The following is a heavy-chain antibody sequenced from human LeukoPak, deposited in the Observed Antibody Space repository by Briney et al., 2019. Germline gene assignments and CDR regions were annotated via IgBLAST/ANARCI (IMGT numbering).Heavy chain of an antibody. J-gene: IGHJ4*02. CDR3: ARGEKWELPYSDY. CDR1: GFTVSSNY. V-gene: IGHV3-53*01. D-gene: IGHD1-26*01. CDR2: IYSGGST. Sequence: GGSLRLSCAASGFTVSSNYMSWVRQAPGKGLEWVSVIYSGGSTYYADSVKGRFTISRDNSKNTLYLQMSSLRAEDTAVYYCARGEKWELPYSDYWGQGTLVTVSS.